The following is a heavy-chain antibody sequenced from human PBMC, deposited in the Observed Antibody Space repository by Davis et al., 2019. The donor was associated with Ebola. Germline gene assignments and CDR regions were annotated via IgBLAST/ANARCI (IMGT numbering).Heavy chain of an antibody. Sequence: SETLSLTCTVSGGSISSYYWSWIRQPPGKGLEWIGYIYNSGSTNYNPSLKSRVTISVDTSKNQFSLKLSSVTAADTAVYYCARHPYYYDSSGYYRVDAFDIWGQGTMVTVSS. J-gene: IGHJ3*02. D-gene: IGHD3-22*01. CDR1: GGSISSYY. CDR3: ARHPYYYDSSGYYRVDAFDI. V-gene: IGHV4-59*08. CDR2: IYNSGST.